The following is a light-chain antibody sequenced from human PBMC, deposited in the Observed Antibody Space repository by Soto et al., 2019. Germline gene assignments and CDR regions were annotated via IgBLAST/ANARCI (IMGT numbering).Light chain of an antibody. CDR1: SSNIGTNT. V-gene: IGLV1-44*01. CDR3: EAWDGSLNVVV. Sequence: QSALTQPPSASGTPGQWVTISCSGISSNIGTNTVNCYHHLPRSAPKHLIYSNNKRPSGVPDRFSGSKSGTSASLAISGLQTDDEADYYCEAWDGSLNVVVFGGGTKLTVL. J-gene: IGLJ2*01. CDR2: SNN.